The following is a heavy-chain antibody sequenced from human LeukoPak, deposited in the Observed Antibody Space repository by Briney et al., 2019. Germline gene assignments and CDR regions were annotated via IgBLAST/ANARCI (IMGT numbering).Heavy chain of an antibody. CDR2: INHSGST. CDR1: GGSFSGYY. D-gene: IGHD4-4*01. Sequence: SETLSLTCAVYGGSFSGYYWSWIRQPPGKGLEWIGEINHSGSTNYNPSLKSRVTISVDTSKNQFSLKLSSVTAADTAVYYCASRAVTPCFDYWGQGTLVTVSS. V-gene: IGHV4-34*01. CDR3: ASRAVTPCFDY. J-gene: IGHJ4*02.